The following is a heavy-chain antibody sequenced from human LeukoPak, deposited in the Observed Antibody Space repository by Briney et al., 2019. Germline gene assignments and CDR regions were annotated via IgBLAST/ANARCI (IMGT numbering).Heavy chain of an antibody. CDR3: ARRLYCGGDCYLFTSDAFDI. D-gene: IGHD2-21*02. CDR1: GFTFSDYY. V-gene: IGHV3-11*01. CDR2: ICSSGSII. Sequence: GGSLRLSCAASGFTFSDYYMSWIRQAPGKGLGWVSDICSSGSIIYYADSVKGRFTISRDNAKNSLYLQRNSLRAEDTAVYYCARRLYCGGDCYLFTSDAFDIWGQGTLVTVSS. J-gene: IGHJ3*02.